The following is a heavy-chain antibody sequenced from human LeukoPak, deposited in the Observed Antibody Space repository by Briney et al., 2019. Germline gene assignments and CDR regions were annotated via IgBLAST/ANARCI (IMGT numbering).Heavy chain of an antibody. CDR1: GFTFSDHY. Sequence: GGSLRLSCAASGFTFSDHYMDWVRQAPGKGLEWVANIKQDGSEKYYVDSVKGRFTISRDNAKNSLYLQMNSLRAEDTAVYYCARDFHASGYYDFWSGYGSGGWFDPWGQGTLVTVSS. CDR2: IKQDGSEK. V-gene: IGHV3-7*01. D-gene: IGHD3-3*01. J-gene: IGHJ5*02. CDR3: ARDFHASGYYDFWSGYGSGGWFDP.